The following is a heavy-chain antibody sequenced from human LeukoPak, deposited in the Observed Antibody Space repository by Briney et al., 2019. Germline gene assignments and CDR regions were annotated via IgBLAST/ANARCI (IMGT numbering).Heavy chain of an antibody. D-gene: IGHD2-8*01. CDR2: IKQDGSEK. V-gene: IGHV3-7*03. CDR3: AASRGVYPDAFDI. J-gene: IGHJ3*02. CDR1: GFTFSSYW. Sequence: GGSLRLSCAASGFTFSSYWMSWVRQAPGKGLEWVANIKQDGSEKYYVDSVKGRFTISRDNAKNSLYLQMNSLRAEDTAVYYCAASRGVYPDAFDIWGQGTMVTVSS.